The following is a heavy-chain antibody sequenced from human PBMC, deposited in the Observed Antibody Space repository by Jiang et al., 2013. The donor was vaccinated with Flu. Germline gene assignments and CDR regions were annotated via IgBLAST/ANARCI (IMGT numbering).Heavy chain of an antibody. CDR1: GGSFSGYY. V-gene: IGHV4-34*01. J-gene: IGHJ5*02. Sequence: LLKPSETLSLTCAVYGGSFSGYYWSWIRQPPGKGLEWIGEINHSGSTNYNPSLKSRVTISVDTSKNQFSLKLSSVTAADTAVYYCARAAVAGTKYNWFDPWGQGTLVTVSS. CDR3: ARAAVAGTKYNWFDP. D-gene: IGHD6-19*01. CDR2: INHSGST.